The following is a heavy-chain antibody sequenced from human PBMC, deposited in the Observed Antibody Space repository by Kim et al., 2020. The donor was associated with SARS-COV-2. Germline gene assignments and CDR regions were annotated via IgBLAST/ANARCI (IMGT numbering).Heavy chain of an antibody. CDR3: ARVRKNDFWSGYYYDY. D-gene: IGHD3-3*01. Sequence: KFQGRVTITADKSTSTAYMELSSLRSEDTAVYYCARVRKNDFWSGYYYDYWGQGTLVTVSS. V-gene: IGHV1-69*04. J-gene: IGHJ4*02.